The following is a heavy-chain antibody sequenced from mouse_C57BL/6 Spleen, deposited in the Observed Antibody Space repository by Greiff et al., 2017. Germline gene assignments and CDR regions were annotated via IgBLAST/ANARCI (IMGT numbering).Heavy chain of an antibody. V-gene: IGHV5-4*01. D-gene: IGHD2-1*01. CDR1: GLTFSSYA. CDR2: ISDGGSYT. J-gene: IGHJ3*01. CDR3: ARGPYGNYPAWFAY. Sequence: EVHLVESGGGLVKPGGSLKLSCAASGLTFSSYAMSWVRQTPEKRLEWVATISDGGSYTYYPDNVKGRFTISRDNAKNNLYLAIGHLKSEDTAMYYCARGPYGNYPAWFAYWGQGTLVTVSA.